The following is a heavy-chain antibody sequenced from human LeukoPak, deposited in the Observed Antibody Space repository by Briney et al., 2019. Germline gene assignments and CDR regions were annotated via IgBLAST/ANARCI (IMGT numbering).Heavy chain of an antibody. CDR3: ARAHGYCSGGSCLPSGVLGDAFDI. D-gene: IGHD2-15*01. Sequence: PSETLSLTCTVSGGSISSGSYYWSWIRQPAGKGLEWIGRIYTSGSTNYNPSLKSRVTISVDTSKNQFSLKLNSVTAADTAVYYCARAHGYCSGGSCLPSGVLGDAFDIWGQGTMVTVSS. CDR2: IYTSGST. J-gene: IGHJ3*02. CDR1: GGSISSGSYY. V-gene: IGHV4-61*02.